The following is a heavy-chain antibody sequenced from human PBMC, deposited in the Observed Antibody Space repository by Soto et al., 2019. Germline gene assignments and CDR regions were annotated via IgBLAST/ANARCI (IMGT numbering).Heavy chain of an antibody. CDR2: ISGSGGST. CDR1: GFTFSSYA. Sequence: EVQLLESGGGLVQPGGSLRLSCAASGFTFSSYAMSWVRQAPGKGLEWVSAISGSGGSTYYADSVKGRFTISRDNSKNTLYLQMNSLRAEDTAVYYCAKGTLERYCSGGSCYSRRVAYYYGMDVWGQGTTVTVSS. D-gene: IGHD2-15*01. CDR3: AKGTLERYCSGGSCYSRRVAYYYGMDV. J-gene: IGHJ6*02. V-gene: IGHV3-23*01.